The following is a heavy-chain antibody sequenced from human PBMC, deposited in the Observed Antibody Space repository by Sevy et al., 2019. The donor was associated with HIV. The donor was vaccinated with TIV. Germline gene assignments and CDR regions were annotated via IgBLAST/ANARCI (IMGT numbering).Heavy chain of an antibody. CDR2: IYYSGST. Sequence: SETLSLTCTVSGGSISSGGYYWSWIRQHPGKGLEWIGYIYYSGSTYYNPSLKSRVTISVDTSKNQFSLKLSSVTAADTAVYYCAREEGVVVAATRPGYYYGMYVWGQGTTVTVSS. J-gene: IGHJ6*02. CDR1: GGSISSGGYY. V-gene: IGHV4-31*03. CDR3: AREEGVVVAATRPGYYYGMYV. D-gene: IGHD2-15*01.